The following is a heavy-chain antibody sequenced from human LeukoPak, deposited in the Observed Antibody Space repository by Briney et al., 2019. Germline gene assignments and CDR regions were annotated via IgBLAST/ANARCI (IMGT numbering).Heavy chain of an antibody. D-gene: IGHD3-22*01. CDR1: GFTFSSYA. Sequence: QTGGSLRLSCAASGFTFSSYAMSWVRQAPGKGLEWVSPISSSGGSTYYADSVKGRFTISRDNYKNTLYLQMNSLRAEDTAVYYCAKVWDTYYYDSSGSFDYWGQRTLVTVSS. J-gene: IGHJ4*02. V-gene: IGHV3-23*01. CDR2: ISSSGGST. CDR3: AKVWDTYYYDSSGSFDY.